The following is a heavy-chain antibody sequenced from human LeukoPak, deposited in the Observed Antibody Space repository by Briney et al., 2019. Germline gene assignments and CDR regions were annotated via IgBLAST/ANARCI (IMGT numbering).Heavy chain of an antibody. Sequence: QPGGSLRLSCAASGFTFSSYAMSWVRQAPGKGLEWVSAISGSGGSTYYADSVKGRFTISRDNSKNTLYLQMNSLRAEDTAVYYCARTTGNYDSSGYGGLRYWGQGTLVTVSS. J-gene: IGHJ4*02. V-gene: IGHV3-23*01. CDR2: ISGSGGST. CDR1: GFTFSSYA. D-gene: IGHD3-22*01. CDR3: ARTTGNYDSSGYGGLRY.